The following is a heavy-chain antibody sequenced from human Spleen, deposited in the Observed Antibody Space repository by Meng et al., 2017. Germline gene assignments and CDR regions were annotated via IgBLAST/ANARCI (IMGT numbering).Heavy chain of an antibody. Sequence: GESLKISCAASGFTFSRYAMNWVRQAPGKGLEWVAVISYDGRNEYYADSVKGRFTISRDDSKNTLYLQMNSLRAEDTAVYFCARDQQEIRDSYGYLWYYYYTMDVWGQGTTVTVSS. CDR3: ARDQQEIRDSYGYLWYYYYTMDV. CDR2: ISYDGRNE. D-gene: IGHD5-18*01. V-gene: IGHV3-30*01. J-gene: IGHJ6*02. CDR1: GFTFSRYA.